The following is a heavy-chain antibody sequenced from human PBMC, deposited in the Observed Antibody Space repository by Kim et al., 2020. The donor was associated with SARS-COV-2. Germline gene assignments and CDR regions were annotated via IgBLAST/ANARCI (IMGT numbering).Heavy chain of an antibody. CDR2: IKTDGSIT. D-gene: IGHD2-8*01. J-gene: IGHJ4*02. CDR1: GFAFSGFW. Sequence: GGSLRLSCAASGFAFSGFWMHWVRQAPGTGLEWVSGIKTDGSITRYVDSVRGRFTISRDNAKNTLYLQMESLRREDTAVYYCVRDVTWSVDYWGQGTLVT. CDR3: VRDVTWSVDY. V-gene: IGHV3-74*01.